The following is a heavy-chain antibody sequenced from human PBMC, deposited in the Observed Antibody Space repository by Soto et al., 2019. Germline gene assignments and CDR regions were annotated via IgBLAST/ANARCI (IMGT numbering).Heavy chain of an antibody. CDR1: GGSISSSSYY. V-gene: IGHV4-39*01. D-gene: IGHD3-16*01. CDR2: IYYSGST. J-gene: IGHJ5*02. Sequence: SETLSLTRTVSGGSISSSSYYWGWIRQPPGKGLEWIGSIYYSGSTYYNPSLKSRVTISVDTSKNQFSLKLSSVTAADTAVYYCARKTLWGKWFDPWGQGTLVTVSS. CDR3: ARKTLWGKWFDP.